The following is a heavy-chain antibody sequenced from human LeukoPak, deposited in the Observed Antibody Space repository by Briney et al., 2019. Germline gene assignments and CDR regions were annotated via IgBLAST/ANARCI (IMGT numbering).Heavy chain of an antibody. Sequence: GGSLRLSCAASGFTFSSYWMHWVRQAPGKGLEWVAVISYDGSNKYYADSVKGRFTISRDNSKNTLYLQMNSLRAEDTAVYYCARDSRRYCSGGSCYATPFDYWGQGTLVTVSS. V-gene: IGHV3-30-3*01. J-gene: IGHJ4*02. CDR3: ARDSRRYCSGGSCYATPFDY. CDR1: GFTFSSYW. D-gene: IGHD2-15*01. CDR2: ISYDGSNK.